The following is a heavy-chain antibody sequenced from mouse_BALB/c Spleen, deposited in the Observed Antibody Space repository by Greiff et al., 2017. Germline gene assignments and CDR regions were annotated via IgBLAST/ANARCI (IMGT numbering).Heavy chain of an antibody. Sequence: VQLQQSGPGLVAPSQSLSITCTVSGFSLTGYGVNWVRQPPGKGLEWLGMIWGDGSTDYNSALKSRLSISKDNSKSQVFLKMNSLQTDDTARYYCARPGSSYAYAMDYWGQGTSVTVSS. D-gene: IGHD1-1*01. CDR3: ARPGSSYAYAMDY. CDR1: GFSLTGYG. CDR2: IWGDGST. V-gene: IGHV2-6-7*01. J-gene: IGHJ4*01.